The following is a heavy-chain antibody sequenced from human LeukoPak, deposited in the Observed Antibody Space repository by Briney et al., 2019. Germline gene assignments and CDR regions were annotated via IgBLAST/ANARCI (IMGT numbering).Heavy chain of an antibody. CDR1: GGSISSGNHY. Sequence: SQTLSLTCTVSGGSISSGNHYWSWIRPPAGQGLEWIGRIYTSGSTNYNPSLKSRVTIAVDTSKNQFALKLSSVPAADTAVYYCARVSYNGFDPWGQGTMVTVSS. CDR2: IYTSGST. V-gene: IGHV4-61*02. D-gene: IGHD5-18*01. J-gene: IGHJ5*02. CDR3: ARVSYNGFDP.